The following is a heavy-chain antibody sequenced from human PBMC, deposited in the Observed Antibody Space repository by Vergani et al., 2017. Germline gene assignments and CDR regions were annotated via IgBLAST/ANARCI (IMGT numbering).Heavy chain of an antibody. D-gene: IGHD7-27*01. CDR2: IFSNDEK. V-gene: IGHV2-26*01. CDR1: GGSISSYYW. CDR3: ARIPFNWGPFDY. Sequence: QESGPGLVKPSETLSLTCTVSGGSISSYYWSWIRQPPGKGLEWLAHIFSNDEKSYSTSLKSRLTISKDTSKSQVVLTMTNMDPVDTATYYCARIPFNWGPFDYWGQGTLVTVSS. J-gene: IGHJ4*02.